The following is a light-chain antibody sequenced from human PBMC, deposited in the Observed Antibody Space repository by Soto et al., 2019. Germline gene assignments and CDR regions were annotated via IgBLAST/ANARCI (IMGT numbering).Light chain of an antibody. J-gene: IGLJ1*01. V-gene: IGLV2-14*03. CDR3: SSYSTGGSYV. CDR2: DVS. Sequence: QSALTQPASVSGSPGQSIAISCTGTSSDVGGYNSASWYQQHPGKAPKLLIYDVSNRPSGVSNRFSGSKSDNTASLTISGLQAEDEADYYCSSYSTGGSYVFGTGTKLTVL. CDR1: SSDVGGYNS.